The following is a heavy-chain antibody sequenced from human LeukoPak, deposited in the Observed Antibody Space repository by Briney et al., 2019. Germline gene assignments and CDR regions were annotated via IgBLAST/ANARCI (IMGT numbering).Heavy chain of an antibody. V-gene: IGHV1-8*01. D-gene: IGHD3-22*01. CDR1: GYTFTSYD. CDR2: MNPNSGNT. Sequence: ASVKVSCKASGYTFTSYDINWVRQATGQGLEWMGWMNPNSGNTGYAQKFQGRVTITADKSTSTAYMELSSLRSEDTAVYYCARIHDDSSGYYYPYFDYWGQGTLVTVSS. CDR3: ARIHDDSSGYYYPYFDY. J-gene: IGHJ4*02.